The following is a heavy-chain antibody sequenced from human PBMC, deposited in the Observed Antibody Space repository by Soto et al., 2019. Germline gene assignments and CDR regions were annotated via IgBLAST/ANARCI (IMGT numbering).Heavy chain of an antibody. CDR3: ARSLLDEYSSSWRSAYYGMDV. J-gene: IGHJ6*02. CDR1: GFTFSAYH. D-gene: IGHD6-13*01. V-gene: IGHV1-2*02. Sequence: QVQLVQSGAEVKKPGASVKVSCKASGFTFSAYHIYWVRQAPGQGLEWIGWINPNSGGTNNAQKFQGRVTMTRDTSTSTVYMELSALIPDDTAVYYCARSLLDEYSSSWRSAYYGMDVWGQGTTVTVSS. CDR2: INPNSGGT.